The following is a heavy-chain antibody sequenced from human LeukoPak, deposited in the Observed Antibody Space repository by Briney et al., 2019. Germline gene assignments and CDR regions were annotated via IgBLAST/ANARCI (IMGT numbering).Heavy chain of an antibody. J-gene: IGHJ4*02. CDR1: GGSISSYY. Sequence: SETLSLTCTVSGGSISSYYWSWIRQPPGKGLEWIGYISYSGTTNYNPSLKSRVAISVAPSKNQFSLKLRSVTAPDTAVYYCARNRGNYFDYWGQGTLVTVSS. D-gene: IGHD6-13*01. V-gene: IGHV4-59*01. CDR3: ARNRGNYFDY. CDR2: ISYSGTT.